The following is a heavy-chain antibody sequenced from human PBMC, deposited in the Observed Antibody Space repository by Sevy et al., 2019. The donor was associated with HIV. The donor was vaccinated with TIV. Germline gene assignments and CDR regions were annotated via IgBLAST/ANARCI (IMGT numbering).Heavy chain of an antibody. Sequence: SETLSLTCTVSGGSISSYYWSWIRQPPGKGLEWIGYIYYSGSTNYNPSLKSRVTISVDTSKNQFSLKLSSVTAADTAGYYGAITSIAARMVAFDIWGQGTMVTVSS. CDR2: IYYSGST. D-gene: IGHD6-6*01. J-gene: IGHJ3*02. V-gene: IGHV4-59*01. CDR3: AITSIAARMVAFDI. CDR1: GGSISSYY.